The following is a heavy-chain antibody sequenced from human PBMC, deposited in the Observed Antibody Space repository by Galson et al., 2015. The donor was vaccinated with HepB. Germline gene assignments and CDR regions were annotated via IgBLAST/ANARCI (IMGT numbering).Heavy chain of an antibody. J-gene: IGHJ6*02. CDR3: ARGHPVVRGVTSDMDV. Sequence: SLRLSCAASGFTFSSQDMHWVRQTTGRGLEWVSGIGTIGDTFYSTSVRGRFTISRENAKNSLYLQMNSLRDDDTAVYYCARGHPVVRGVTSDMDVWGQGTTVTVSS. CDR1: GFTFSSQD. D-gene: IGHD3-10*01. CDR2: IGTIGDT. V-gene: IGHV3-13*01.